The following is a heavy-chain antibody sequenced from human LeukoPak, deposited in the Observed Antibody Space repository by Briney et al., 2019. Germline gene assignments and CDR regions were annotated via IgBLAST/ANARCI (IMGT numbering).Heavy chain of an antibody. Sequence: GGSLRLSCAASGFTFSSYSMNWVRQAPGKGLEWVSYISSSSSTIYYADSVKGRFTIPRDNAKNSLYLQMNSLRAEDTAVYYCARDYDILTGSRYYYYYYGMDVWGQGTTVTVSS. D-gene: IGHD3-9*01. CDR1: GFTFSSYS. J-gene: IGHJ6*02. CDR2: ISSSSSTI. V-gene: IGHV3-48*01. CDR3: ARDYDILTGSRYYYYYYGMDV.